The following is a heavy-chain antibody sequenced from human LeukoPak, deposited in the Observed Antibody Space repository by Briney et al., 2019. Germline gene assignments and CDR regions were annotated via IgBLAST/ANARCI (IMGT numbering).Heavy chain of an antibody. J-gene: IGHJ4*02. CDR3: ARGHTAVTRHFDF. CDR1: GFTFSSYW. CDR2: ISSGSSAI. V-gene: IGHV3-21*01. D-gene: IGHD4-17*01. Sequence: GGSLRLSCAASGFTFSSYWTSWVRQAPGKGLEWVSIISSGSSAIFSADALKGRFTISRDDAKNLLYLDMNSLRAEDTAVYYCARGHTAVTRHFDFWGQGTLVTVSS.